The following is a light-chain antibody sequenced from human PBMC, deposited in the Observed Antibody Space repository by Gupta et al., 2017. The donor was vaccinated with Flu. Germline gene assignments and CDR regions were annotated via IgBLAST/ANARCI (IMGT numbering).Light chain of an antibody. CDR2: DAS. Sequence: DIQMTQSPSSLSASVGDRVTITCQASQDISHYLNWYQKKPGKAPKVLIYDASYLEIGVPSRFSGSGSGTDFTFTISSLQPEDIATYYCQQDDNLRITFGQGTRLEIK. CDR3: QQDDNLRIT. V-gene: IGKV1-33*01. J-gene: IGKJ5*01. CDR1: QDISHY.